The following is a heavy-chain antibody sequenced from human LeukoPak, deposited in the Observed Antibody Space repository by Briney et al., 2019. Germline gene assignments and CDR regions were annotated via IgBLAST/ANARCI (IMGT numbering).Heavy chain of an antibody. CDR3: AKDLGIAAAGTSNYFDY. D-gene: IGHD6-13*01. V-gene: IGHV3-48*04. CDR1: GFTFSSYS. J-gene: IGHJ4*02. CDR2: ISSSSSTI. Sequence: GGSLRLSCAASGFTFSSYSMNWVRQAPGKGLEWVSYISSSSSTIYYADSVKGRFTISRDNAKNSLYLQMNSLRAEDTAVYYCAKDLGIAAAGTSNYFDYWGQGTLVTVSS.